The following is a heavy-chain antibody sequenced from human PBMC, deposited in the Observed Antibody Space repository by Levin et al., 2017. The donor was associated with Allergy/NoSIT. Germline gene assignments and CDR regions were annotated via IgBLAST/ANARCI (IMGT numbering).Heavy chain of an antibody. CDR2: ITGSGSHI. J-gene: IGHJ4*02. CDR1: GFTFSSFD. CDR3: ARLRGDYIDS. Sequence: GGSLRLSCVGSGFTFSSFDMIWVRQAPAKGLEYVSSITGSGSHIFYTDSQEGRFAISRDNAKNSLYLQMNSLRAEDTAVYFCARLRGDYIDSWGQGTLVTVSS. V-gene: IGHV3-21*01.